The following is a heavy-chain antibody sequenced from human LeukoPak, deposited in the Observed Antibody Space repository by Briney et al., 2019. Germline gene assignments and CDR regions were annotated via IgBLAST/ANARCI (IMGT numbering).Heavy chain of an antibody. V-gene: IGHV4-39*01. CDR2: IYYSGTT. Sequence: SETLSLPCTVSGGSMSSSTYYWGWIRQPPGRGVAWIGSIYYSGTTYYNPSRKSRVTISVDTSKNQFSLKLSSVTAADTAVYYCARHQSVPFPFDYWGQGTLDTVSS. CDR1: GGSMSSSTYY. J-gene: IGHJ4*02. CDR3: ARHQSVPFPFDY.